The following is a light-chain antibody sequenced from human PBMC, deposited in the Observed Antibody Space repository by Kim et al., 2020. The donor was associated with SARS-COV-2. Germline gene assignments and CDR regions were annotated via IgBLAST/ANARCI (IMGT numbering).Light chain of an antibody. Sequence: QSALTQPRSVSGSPGQSVTISCTGTSSDVSGYNYVSWYQQHPGKAPKLMIYDVSKRPSGVPDRFSGSKSGNTASLTVSGLQAEDEADYYCCSYAGSVVFGGGTQLTVL. CDR1: SSDVSGYNY. J-gene: IGLJ2*01. CDR2: DVS. CDR3: CSYAGSVV. V-gene: IGLV2-11*01.